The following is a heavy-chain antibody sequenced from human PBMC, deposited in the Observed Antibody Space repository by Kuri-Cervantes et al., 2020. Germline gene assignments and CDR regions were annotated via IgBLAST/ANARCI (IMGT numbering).Heavy chain of an antibody. Sequence: ASVKVSCKASGYTFTGYYMHWVRQAPGQGLEWVGWINPNSGGTNYAQKFQGRVTMTRDTSISTAYMELSRLRSDDTAVYYCARWPRTTVTTSGPRPNLGLLYYGMDVWGQGTTVTVSS. CDR1: GYTFTGYY. V-gene: IGHV1-2*02. J-gene: IGHJ6*02. CDR3: ARWPRTTVTTSGPRPNLGLLYYGMDV. CDR2: INPNSGGT. D-gene: IGHD4-11*01.